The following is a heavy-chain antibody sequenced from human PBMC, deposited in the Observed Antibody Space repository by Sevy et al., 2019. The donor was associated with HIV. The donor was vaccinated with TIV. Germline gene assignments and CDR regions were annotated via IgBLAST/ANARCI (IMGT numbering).Heavy chain of an antibody. CDR1: GYTLTKLS. Sequence: ASVKVSCKVSGYTLTKLSMHWVRQAPGKGLEWMGGFDPEDGETIYAQKFQDRITMTEDTSTDTAYMELNSLRSEDTAVYYCASGREYYYGNSGYFDYWCQGTLVTVSS. J-gene: IGHJ4*02. CDR2: FDPEDGET. CDR3: ASGREYYYGNSGYFDY. V-gene: IGHV1-24*01. D-gene: IGHD3-22*01.